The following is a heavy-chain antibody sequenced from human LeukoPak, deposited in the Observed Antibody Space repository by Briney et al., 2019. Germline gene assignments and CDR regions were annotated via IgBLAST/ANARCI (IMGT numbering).Heavy chain of an antibody. CDR1: GFTFSSYG. Sequence: GGSLRLSCAASGFTFSSYGMHWVRQAPGKGLEWVAVISYDGSNKYYADSVKGRFTISRDNSKNTLYLQMNSLRAEDTAVYYCAKEDCSSTSCYAGPAPDYWGQGTLVTVSS. D-gene: IGHD2-2*01. CDR3: AKEDCSSTSCYAGPAPDY. CDR2: ISYDGSNK. J-gene: IGHJ4*02. V-gene: IGHV3-30*18.